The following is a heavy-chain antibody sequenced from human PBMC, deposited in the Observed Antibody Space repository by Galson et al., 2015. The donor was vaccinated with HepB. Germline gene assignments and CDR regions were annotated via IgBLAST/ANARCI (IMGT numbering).Heavy chain of an antibody. D-gene: IGHD3-10*01. CDR1: GFIFDDYD. CDR3: ARDETTMARGVIHKWYSGY. Sequence: SLRLSCAATGFIFDDYDMSWVRQGPGKGLEWVSGINWNGGDTDYADSVKGRFTISRDNAENSLYLQMNSLRAEDTALYYCARDETTMARGVIHKWYSGYWGQGILVTVSS. J-gene: IGHJ4*02. CDR2: INWNGGDT. V-gene: IGHV3-20*04.